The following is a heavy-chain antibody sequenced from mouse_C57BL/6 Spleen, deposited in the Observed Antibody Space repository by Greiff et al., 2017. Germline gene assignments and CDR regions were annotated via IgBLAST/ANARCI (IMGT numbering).Heavy chain of an antibody. D-gene: IGHD2-4*01. Sequence: VQLQQSGTVLARPGASVKMSCKTSGYTFTSYWMHWVNQRPGQGLEWIGAIYPGNSDTSYNQKFKGKAKLTAVTSASTAYMELSSLTNEDSAVYYCTCSLYDDYDGAWFAYWGQGTLVTVSA. CDR2: IYPGNSDT. J-gene: IGHJ3*01. V-gene: IGHV1-5*01. CDR1: GYTFTSYW. CDR3: TCSLYDDYDGAWFAY.